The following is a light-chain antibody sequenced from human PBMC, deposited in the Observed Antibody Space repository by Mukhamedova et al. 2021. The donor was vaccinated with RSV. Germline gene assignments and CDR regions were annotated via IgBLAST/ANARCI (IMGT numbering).Light chain of an antibody. CDR1: QSVSSN. CDR2: GAS. CDR3: QQYNT. V-gene: IGKV3-15*01. Sequence: LSCRASQSVSSNLAWYQQKPGQAPRLLIYGASTRATGIPARFSGSGSGTEFTLTISSMQSEDFAVYYCQQYNTFGQGTKVEIK. J-gene: IGKJ1*01.